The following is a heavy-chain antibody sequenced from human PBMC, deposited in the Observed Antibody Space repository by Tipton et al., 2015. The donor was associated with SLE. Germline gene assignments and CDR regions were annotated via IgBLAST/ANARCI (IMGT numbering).Heavy chain of an antibody. J-gene: IGHJ3*02. CDR3: ARPIVGVAAFHI. Sequence: LRLSCTVSGGSISGFYWSWIRQPDGKGLEWIGRIYSRGGPNYNTSLKSRVTMSVDTSKNQFSLKLSSVTAADTAVYFCARPIVGVAAFHIWGPGTMVTVSS. CDR1: GGSISGFY. V-gene: IGHV4-4*07. CDR2: IYSRGGP. D-gene: IGHD1-26*01.